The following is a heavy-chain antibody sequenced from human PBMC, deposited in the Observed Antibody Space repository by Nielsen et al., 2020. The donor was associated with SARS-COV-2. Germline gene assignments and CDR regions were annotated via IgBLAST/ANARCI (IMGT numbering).Heavy chain of an antibody. D-gene: IGHD1-26*01. Sequence: GESLKISCAASGFTFSSYSMNWVRQAPGKGLEWVSYISSSSSTIYYADSAKGRFTISRDNAKNSLYLQMNSLRAEDTAVYYCASEWGGYWAYGMDVWGQGTTVTVSS. CDR1: GFTFSSYS. CDR3: ASEWGGYWAYGMDV. CDR2: ISSSSSTI. J-gene: IGHJ6*02. V-gene: IGHV3-48*01.